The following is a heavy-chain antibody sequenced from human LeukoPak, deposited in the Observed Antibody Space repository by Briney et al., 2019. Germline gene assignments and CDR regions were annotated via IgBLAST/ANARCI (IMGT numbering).Heavy chain of an antibody. V-gene: IGHV4-31*03. CDR3: ARAQYTAMVTGRFDP. CDR2: IYYSGST. J-gene: IGHJ5*02. Sequence: PSETLSLTCTVSGGSISSGGYYWSWIRQHPGKGLEWIGYIYYSGSTYYNPSLKSRVTISVDTSKNQFSLKLSSVTAADTAVYYCARAQYTAMVTGRFDPWGQGTLVTVSS. D-gene: IGHD5-18*01. CDR1: GGSISSGGYY.